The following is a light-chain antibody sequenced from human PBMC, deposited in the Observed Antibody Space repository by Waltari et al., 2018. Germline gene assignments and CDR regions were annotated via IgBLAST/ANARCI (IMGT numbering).Light chain of an antibody. CDR2: GVT. CDR1: SSDVGDY. CDR3: SSYAGNNNLV. J-gene: IGLJ2*01. Sequence: QSALTQPPSASGSPGQSVAISCTGTSSDVGDYVSWYQQHPGKAPKLMISGVTKRPSGVPDRFAGSKAGSTASLTGSGLQAEDEADYYCSSYAGNNNLVFGGGTKLTVL. V-gene: IGLV2-8*01.